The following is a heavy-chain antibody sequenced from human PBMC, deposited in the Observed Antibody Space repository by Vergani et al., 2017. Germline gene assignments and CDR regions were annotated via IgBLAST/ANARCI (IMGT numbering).Heavy chain of an antibody. V-gene: IGHV3-48*03. D-gene: IGHD3-16*01. CDR1: GFTFSSYE. CDR2: ISSSGSTI. Sequence: EVQLVESGGGLVQPGGSLRLSCAASGFTFSSYEMNWVRQAPGKGLGWVSYISSSGSTIYYADSVKGRFTISRDNAKNSLYLQMNSLRAEDTAVYYCARGNYDYVWGSTPAFDIWGQGTMVTVSS. CDR3: ARGNYDYVWGSTPAFDI. J-gene: IGHJ3*02.